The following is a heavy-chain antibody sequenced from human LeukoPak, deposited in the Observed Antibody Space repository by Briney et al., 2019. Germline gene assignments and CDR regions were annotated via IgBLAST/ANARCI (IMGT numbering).Heavy chain of an antibody. V-gene: IGHV3-30*18. CDR3: AKDPKSLTVATRGPLDY. D-gene: IGHD6-19*01. Sequence: GRSLRLSCAASGFTFSSHGMHWVRQAPGKGLEWVAVISYDGSNKYYADSVKGRFTISRDNSKNTLYLQMNSLRAEDTAVYYCAKDPKSLTVATRGPLDYWGQGTLVTVSS. CDR1: GFTFSSHG. CDR2: ISYDGSNK. J-gene: IGHJ4*02.